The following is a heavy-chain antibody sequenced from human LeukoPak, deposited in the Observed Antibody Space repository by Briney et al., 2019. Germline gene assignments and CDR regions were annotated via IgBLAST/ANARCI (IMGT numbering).Heavy chain of an antibody. V-gene: IGHV1-8*03. CDR1: GYTFTSYD. J-gene: IGHJ6*03. CDR2: MNPNNGNT. CDR3: ARTRLERRGYYYYYYMDV. D-gene: IGHD1-1*01. Sequence: ASVKVSCKASGYTFTSYDINWVRQATGQGLEWVGWMNPNNGNTGYAQKFQGRVTITRNTSISTAYMELSSLRSEDTAVYYCARTRLERRGYYYYYYMDVWGKGTTVTVSS.